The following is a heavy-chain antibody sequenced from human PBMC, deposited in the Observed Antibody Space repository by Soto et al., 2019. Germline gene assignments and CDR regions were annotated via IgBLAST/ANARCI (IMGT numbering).Heavy chain of an antibody. Sequence: GGSLRLSCAASGFTIGSYAMSWVRQAPGKGLEWVSAISGSGGSTYYADSVKGRFTISRDNSKNTLYLQMNSLRAEDTAVYYCAKDHPYCTNGVCLNLDYWGQGTLVTVSS. V-gene: IGHV3-23*01. CDR2: ISGSGGST. CDR3: AKDHPYCTNGVCLNLDY. D-gene: IGHD2-8*01. CDR1: GFTIGSYA. J-gene: IGHJ4*02.